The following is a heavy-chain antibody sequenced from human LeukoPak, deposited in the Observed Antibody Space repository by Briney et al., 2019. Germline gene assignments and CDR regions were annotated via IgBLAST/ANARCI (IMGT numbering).Heavy chain of an antibody. CDR3: LRFITVVTSGAFDI. V-gene: IGHV3-7*05. J-gene: IGHJ3*02. D-gene: IGHD4-23*01. Sequence: GGSLRLSCAASGFTFSSYWMSWVRQAPGKGLEWVANIKQDGSEKYYVDSVKGRFTISRDDAKNSLYLQTNSLRAEDTAVYYCLRFITVVTSGAFDIWGQGTMVTVSS. CDR2: IKQDGSEK. CDR1: GFTFSSYW.